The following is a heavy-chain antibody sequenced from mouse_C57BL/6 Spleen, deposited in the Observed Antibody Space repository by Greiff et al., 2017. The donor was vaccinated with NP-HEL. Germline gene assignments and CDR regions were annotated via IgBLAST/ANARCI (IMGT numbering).Heavy chain of an antibody. V-gene: IGHV2-2*01. J-gene: IGHJ3*01. D-gene: IGHD2-13*01. CDR2: IWSGGST. CDR3: VGDCWFAY. Sequence: QVQLKESGPGLVQPSQSLSITCTVSGFSLTSYGVHWVRQSPGKGLEWLGVIWSGGSTDYNAAFISRLSISKDNSKSQVFFKMNSLQADDTAIYYCVGDCWFAYWGQGTLVTVSA. CDR1: GFSLTSYG.